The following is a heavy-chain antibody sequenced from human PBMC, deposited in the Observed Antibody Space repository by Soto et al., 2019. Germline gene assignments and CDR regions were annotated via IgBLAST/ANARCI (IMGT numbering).Heavy chain of an antibody. CDR1: GYTFTGYY. CDR3: AREERGSGSYYNIYYYYGMDV. V-gene: IGHV1-2*04. J-gene: IGHJ6*02. Sequence: ASVKVSCKASGYTFTGYYMHWVRQAPGQGLEWMGWINPNSGGTNYAQKFQGWVAMTRDTSISTAYMELSRLRSDDTAVYYCAREERGSGSYYNIYYYYGMDVWGQGTTVTVS. CDR2: INPNSGGT. D-gene: IGHD3-10*01.